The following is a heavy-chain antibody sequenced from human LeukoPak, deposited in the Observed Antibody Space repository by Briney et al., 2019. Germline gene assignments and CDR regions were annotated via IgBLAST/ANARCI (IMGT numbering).Heavy chain of an antibody. Sequence: SETLSLTCTVSGGSSSSYYWSWIRQPPGKGLEWIGYIYYSGSTNYNPSLKSRVTISVHTSKNQFSLKLNSVTAADTAVYYCARALYSSSGVYYYYMDVWGKGTTVTVSS. CDR2: IYYSGST. J-gene: IGHJ6*03. CDR1: GGSSSSYY. CDR3: ARALYSSSGVYYYYMDV. V-gene: IGHV4-59*01. D-gene: IGHD6-13*01.